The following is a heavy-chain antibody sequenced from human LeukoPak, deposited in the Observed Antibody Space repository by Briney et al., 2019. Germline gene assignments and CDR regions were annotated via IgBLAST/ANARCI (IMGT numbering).Heavy chain of an antibody. CDR3: ARVRIAARQNYFDY. Sequence: GASVKVSCKASGYTFTSYDINWVRQATGQGLEWMGWMNPNSGNTGYAQKFQGRVTMTRNTSISTAYMELSSPRSEDTAVYYCARVRIAARQNYFDYWGQGTLVTVSS. J-gene: IGHJ4*02. V-gene: IGHV1-8*01. CDR1: GYTFTSYD. D-gene: IGHD6-6*01. CDR2: MNPNSGNT.